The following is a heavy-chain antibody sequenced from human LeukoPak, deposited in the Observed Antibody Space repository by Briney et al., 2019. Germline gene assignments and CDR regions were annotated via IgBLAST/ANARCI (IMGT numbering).Heavy chain of an antibody. Sequence: SETLSLTCAVSGGSISSYYWSWIRQPPGKGLEWIGYIYYSGSTNYNPSPKSRVTISMDTSTNQFSLKLSSVTAADTAVYYCARVTGVTGTHYYMDDWGKGTTVTVSS. D-gene: IGHD1-7*01. V-gene: IGHV4-59*01. CDR1: GGSISSYY. J-gene: IGHJ6*03. CDR3: ARVTGVTGTHYYMDD. CDR2: IYYSGST.